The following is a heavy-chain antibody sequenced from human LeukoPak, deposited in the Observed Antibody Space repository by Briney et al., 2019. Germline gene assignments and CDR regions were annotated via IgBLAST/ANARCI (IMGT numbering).Heavy chain of an antibody. CDR3: ARDLGFCSNSVCFTRFYLDS. CDR1: GFTFSSYS. CDR2: ISSTGSHL. V-gene: IGHV3-21*01. J-gene: IGHJ4*02. D-gene: IGHD2-8*01. Sequence: PGGSLRLSCAASGFTFSSYSINWVRQAPGKGLEWVSSISSTGSHLYYADSVRGRFTISRDNAKNSLYLQMISLRAEDTAVYYCARDLGFCSNSVCFTRFYLDSWGQGTLVTVSS.